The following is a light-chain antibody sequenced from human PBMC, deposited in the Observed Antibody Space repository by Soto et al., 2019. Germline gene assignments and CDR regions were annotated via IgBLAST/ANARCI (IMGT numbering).Light chain of an antibody. CDR1: RSNVERNT. V-gene: IGLV1-44*01. Sequence: QSVLTQPPSASGTPGQRVTISCSGGRSNVERNTVNWYQQLPGTAPQLLIFGNNQRPSGVPDRFSGSRSGTSASLAISGLQSEDEADYYCAAWDDSLNGLVFGTGTKVTVL. CDR3: AAWDDSLNGLV. J-gene: IGLJ1*01. CDR2: GNN.